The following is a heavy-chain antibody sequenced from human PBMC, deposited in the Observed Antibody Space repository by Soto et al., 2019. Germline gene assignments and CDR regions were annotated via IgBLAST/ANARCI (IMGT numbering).Heavy chain of an antibody. CDR1: GGTFSSYA. J-gene: IGHJ3*02. V-gene: IGHV1-69*13. CDR2: IIPIFGTA. CDR3: ARGVHDDILTGPILDALDI. Sequence: SVKAPCKASGGTFSSYAISWVRQAPGQGLEWMGGIIPIFGTANYAQKFQGRVTITADESTSTAYMELSSLRSEDTAVYYCARGVHDDILTGPILDALDIWGQGTMVTVSS. D-gene: IGHD3-9*01.